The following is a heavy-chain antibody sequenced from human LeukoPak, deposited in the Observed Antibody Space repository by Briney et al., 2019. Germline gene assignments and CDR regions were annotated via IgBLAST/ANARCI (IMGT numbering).Heavy chain of an antibody. CDR1: GFTFSSYA. J-gene: IGHJ4*02. CDR3: AREQQWLVRGADY. D-gene: IGHD6-19*01. V-gene: IGHV3-23*01. CDR2: ISGPGDST. Sequence: GGSLRLSCAASGFTFSSYAMNWVRQAPGKGPEWVSSISGPGDSTSHADSVKGRFTISRDNAKNSLYLQMNSLRAEDTAVYYCAREQQWLVRGADYWGQGTLVTVSS.